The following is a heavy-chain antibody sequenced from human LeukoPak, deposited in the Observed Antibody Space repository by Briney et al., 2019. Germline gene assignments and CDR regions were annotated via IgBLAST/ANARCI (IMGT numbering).Heavy chain of an antibody. CDR2: ISYDGSNK. D-gene: IGHD6-19*01. V-gene: IGHV3-30*18. CDR3: AKVAGTGLSYFDY. J-gene: IGHJ4*02. CDR1: GFTFSSYG. Sequence: GGSLRLSCAASGFTFSSYGMHWVRQAPGKGLEWVAVISYDGSNKYYADSVKGRFTISRDNSKNTLYLQMNSLRAEDTAVYYCAKVAGTGLSYFDYWGQGTLVTVSS.